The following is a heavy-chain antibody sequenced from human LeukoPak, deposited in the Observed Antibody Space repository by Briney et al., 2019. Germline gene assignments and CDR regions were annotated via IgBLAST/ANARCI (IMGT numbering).Heavy chain of an antibody. CDR3: ARHLRSGYDGAYYHYGLDV. CDR2: LDYSGTT. J-gene: IGHJ6*02. D-gene: IGHD5-12*01. V-gene: IGHV4-59*08. Sequence: TSETLSLTCTVSGGSISSYYWSWIRQPPVKGLEWIGSLDYSGTTSYNPSLKSRVTISVDTSNNQFSLRLSSVTAADTAVYYCARHLRSGYDGAYYHYGLDVWGQGTTVTVSS. CDR1: GGSISSYY.